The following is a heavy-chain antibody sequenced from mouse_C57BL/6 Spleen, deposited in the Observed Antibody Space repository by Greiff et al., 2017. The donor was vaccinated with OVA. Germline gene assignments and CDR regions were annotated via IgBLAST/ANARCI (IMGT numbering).Heavy chain of an antibody. V-gene: IGHV1-26*01. CDR1: GYTFTDYY. J-gene: IGHJ2*01. Sequence: EVQLQQSGPELVKPGASVKISCKASGYTFTDYYMNWVKQSHGKSLEWIGDINPNNGGTSYNQKFKGKATLTVDKSSSTAYMELRSLTSEDSAVYYCARMLVDYWGQGTTLTVSS. D-gene: IGHD3-1*01. CDR3: ARMLVDY. CDR2: INPNNGGT.